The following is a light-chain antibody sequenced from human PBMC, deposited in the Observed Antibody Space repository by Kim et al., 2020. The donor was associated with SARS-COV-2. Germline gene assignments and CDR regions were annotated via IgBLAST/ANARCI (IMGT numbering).Light chain of an antibody. V-gene: IGLV1-47*01. J-gene: IGLJ3*02. CDR1: RSNIGSNY. CDR3: AAWDDSLSGWV. Sequence: GQRVTISCSGSRSNIGSNYVYWYQQVPGTAPKLLIHRNNQRPSGVPDRFSGSKSGTSASLAISGLRSEDEADYYCAAWDDSLSGWVFGGGTQLTVL. CDR2: RNN.